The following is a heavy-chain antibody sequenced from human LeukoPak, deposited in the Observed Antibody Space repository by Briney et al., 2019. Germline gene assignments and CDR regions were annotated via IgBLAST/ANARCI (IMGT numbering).Heavy chain of an antibody. J-gene: IGHJ4*02. Sequence: GGSLRLSCAASGFTFGSYGMHWVRRAPGKGLEWVSVIWYDGSNKYYADSVKGRFTISRDNSKNTLYLQMNSLRAEDTAVYYCARGGGYSYGWSDYWGQGTLVTVSS. D-gene: IGHD5-18*01. V-gene: IGHV3-33*01. CDR1: GFTFGSYG. CDR3: ARGGGYSYGWSDY. CDR2: IWYDGSNK.